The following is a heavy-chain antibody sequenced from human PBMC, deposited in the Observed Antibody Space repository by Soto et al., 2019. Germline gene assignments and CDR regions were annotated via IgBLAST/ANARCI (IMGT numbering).Heavy chain of an antibody. D-gene: IGHD2-2*01. CDR2: ISSSSSYI. CDR1: GFTFSSYS. Sequence: GGSLRLSCAASGFTFSSYSMNWVRQAPGKGLEWVSSISSSSSYIYYADSVKGRFTISRDNAKNSLYLQMNSLRAEDTAVYYCARGVEVVVPAALINYYYYGMDVWGQGTTVTVSS. V-gene: IGHV3-21*01. CDR3: ARGVEVVVPAALINYYYYGMDV. J-gene: IGHJ6*02.